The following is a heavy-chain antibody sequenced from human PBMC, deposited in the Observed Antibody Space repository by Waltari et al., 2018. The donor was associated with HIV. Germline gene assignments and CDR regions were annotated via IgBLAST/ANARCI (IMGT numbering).Heavy chain of an antibody. V-gene: IGHV3-64*04. D-gene: IGHD4-4*01. CDR2: ITGNAEKA. CDR1: GFAFGEHV. CDR3: VRERRPNSDYEVFDS. J-gene: IGHJ4*03. Sequence: ESGGYLVKPGGFLRVSCKAFGFAFGEHVTHPLRQPPGKGLGLVSGITGNAEKAFVADSLKDRFSISRDNSKDTLWLDLKGVTLDDTAKYFCVRERRPNSDYEVFDSWGPGILVTVS.